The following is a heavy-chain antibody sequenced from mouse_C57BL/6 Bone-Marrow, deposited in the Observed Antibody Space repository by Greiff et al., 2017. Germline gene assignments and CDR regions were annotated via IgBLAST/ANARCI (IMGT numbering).Heavy chain of an antibody. Sequence: EVMLVESGAELVRPGASVKLSCTASGFNIKDDYMHWVKQRPEQGLEWIGWIDPENGDTEYASKFQGKATITADTSSNTAYLQLSSLTSEDTAVYYCTSYGSFDYWGQGTTLTVSS. V-gene: IGHV14-4*01. D-gene: IGHD1-1*01. J-gene: IGHJ2*01. CDR3: TSYGSFDY. CDR2: IDPENGDT. CDR1: GFNIKDDY.